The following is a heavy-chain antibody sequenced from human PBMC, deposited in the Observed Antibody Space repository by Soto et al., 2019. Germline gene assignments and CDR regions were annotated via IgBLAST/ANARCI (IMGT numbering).Heavy chain of an antibody. CDR2: IYYTT. Sequence: QVQLQESGPGLVKPAETLSLTCTVSGGSISNYYWSWIRKAPGKGLVWIGYIYYTTNYNPTLKRRVTISADTSKNQISLKLTSVTAADTAVDYCARTSPVAGGFDYWGQGTLVTVSS. V-gene: IGHV4-59*01. D-gene: IGHD6-19*01. CDR1: GGSISNYY. J-gene: IGHJ4*02. CDR3: ARTSPVAGGFDY.